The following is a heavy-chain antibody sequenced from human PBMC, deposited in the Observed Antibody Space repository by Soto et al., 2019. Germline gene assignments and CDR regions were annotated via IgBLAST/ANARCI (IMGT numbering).Heavy chain of an antibody. Sequence: SETLSLTCNVSGGSIGSYYWSGVRQPAGKALEWIGRIYTSGTTNYNPSLKSRATILVDTSKNQFSLKLSSVTAADTAVYYRAREGASGFGMDVWGQGTTVTVSS. CDR3: AREGASGFGMDV. D-gene: IGHD1-26*01. J-gene: IGHJ6*02. CDR2: IYTSGTT. V-gene: IGHV4-4*07. CDR1: GGSIGSYY.